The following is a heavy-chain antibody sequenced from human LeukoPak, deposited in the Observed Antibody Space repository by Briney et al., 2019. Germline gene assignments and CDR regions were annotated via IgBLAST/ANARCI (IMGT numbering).Heavy chain of an antibody. Sequence: SETLSLTCTVSGGSISSGDYHWSWIRQPPGKGLEWIGYIYYSGSTYYNPSLKSRVTISVDTSKNQFSLKLSSVTAADTAVYYCARGVVVPAAFDAETYYYGMDVWGQGTTVTVSS. CDR1: GGSISSGDYH. CDR3: ARGVVVPAAFDAETYYYGMDV. D-gene: IGHD2-2*01. J-gene: IGHJ6*02. CDR2: IYYSGST. V-gene: IGHV4-30-4*01.